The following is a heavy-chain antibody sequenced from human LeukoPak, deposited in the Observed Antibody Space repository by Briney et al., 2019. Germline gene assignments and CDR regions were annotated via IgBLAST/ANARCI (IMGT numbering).Heavy chain of an antibody. V-gene: IGHV3-23*01. D-gene: IGHD3-10*02. CDR3: AKDRVFGELPDY. CDR1: GFTFSSYA. CDR2: ISGSDGST. Sequence: GGSLRLSCAASGFTFSSYAMSWVRQAPGKGLEWVSAISGSDGSTYYADSVKGRFTISGDNSKNTLYLQMNSLRAEDTAVYYCAKDRVFGELPDYWGQGTLVTVSS. J-gene: IGHJ4*02.